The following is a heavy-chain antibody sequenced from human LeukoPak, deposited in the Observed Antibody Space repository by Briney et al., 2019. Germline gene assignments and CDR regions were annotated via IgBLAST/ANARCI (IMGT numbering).Heavy chain of an antibody. D-gene: IGHD5-24*01. CDR3: ARQSPKMATINGAFDI. CDR2: ISYDGSNK. CDR1: GFTFSSYA. Sequence: GGSLRLSCAASGFTFSSYAMHWVRQAPGKGLEWVAVISYDGSNKYYADSVKGRFTISRDNSKNTLYLQMNSLRAEDTAVYYCARQSPKMATINGAFDIWGQGTMVTVSS. J-gene: IGHJ3*02. V-gene: IGHV3-30*04.